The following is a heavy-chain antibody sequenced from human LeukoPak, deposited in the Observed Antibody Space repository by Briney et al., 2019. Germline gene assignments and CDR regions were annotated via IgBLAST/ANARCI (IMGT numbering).Heavy chain of an antibody. Sequence: SQTLSLTCTVSGGSISSGSYYWSWIRQPAGKGLEWIGRIYTSGSTNYNPSLKSRVTISVDTSKNQFSLKLSSVTAADTAVYYCARHRDYSSGWYYFDYWGQGTLVTVSS. D-gene: IGHD6-19*01. CDR1: GGSISSGSYY. CDR2: IYTSGST. CDR3: ARHRDYSSGWYYFDY. V-gene: IGHV4-61*02. J-gene: IGHJ4*02.